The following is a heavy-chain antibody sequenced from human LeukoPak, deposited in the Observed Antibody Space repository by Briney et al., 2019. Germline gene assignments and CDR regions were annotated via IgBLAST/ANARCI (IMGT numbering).Heavy chain of an antibody. J-gene: IGHJ4*02. CDR2: IYFTGST. CDR1: GGSISNYY. V-gene: IGHV4-59*01. Sequence: SETLSLTCTVSGGSISNYYWNWIRQLPGKGLEWIGYIYFTGSTNYNPSLKSRVTISLDTSKNQFSLKLSSVTAADTAIYYCARGRWLQFSDWGPGTLVTVSS. CDR3: ARGRWLQFSD. D-gene: IGHD5-24*01.